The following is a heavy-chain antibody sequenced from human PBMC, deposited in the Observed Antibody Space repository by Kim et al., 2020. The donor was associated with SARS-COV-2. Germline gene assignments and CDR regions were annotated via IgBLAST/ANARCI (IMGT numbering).Heavy chain of an antibody. D-gene: IGHD2-21*01. Sequence: GGSLRLSCAASGFTFSSYAMHWVRQAPGKGLEWVAVISYDGSNKYYADSVKGRFTISRDNSKNTLYLQMNSLRAEDTAVYYCARDRAYCGGDCDTFDYWG. J-gene: IGHJ4*01. V-gene: IGHV3-30-3*01. CDR3: ARDRAYCGGDCDTFDY. CDR1: GFTFSSYA. CDR2: ISYDGSNK.